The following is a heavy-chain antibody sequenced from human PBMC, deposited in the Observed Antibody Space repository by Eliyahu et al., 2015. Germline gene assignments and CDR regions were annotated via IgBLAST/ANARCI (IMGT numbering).Heavy chain of an antibody. CDR3: ARGGLSTGGTHYFDY. D-gene: IGHD2-8*02. V-gene: IGHV3-33*01. CDR1: GXTFXNSG. J-gene: IGHJ4*02. CDR2: IWXDGXLK. Sequence: QVHLVESGGDLVQPGRSVRLSCAASGXTFXNSGMHWXRQAPGKGLEWVAAIWXDGXLKRYPDSXKGRFTISRDNSKNTLYLQMDSLRAEDTAVYYCARGGLSTGGTHYFDYWGQGTLVTVSS.